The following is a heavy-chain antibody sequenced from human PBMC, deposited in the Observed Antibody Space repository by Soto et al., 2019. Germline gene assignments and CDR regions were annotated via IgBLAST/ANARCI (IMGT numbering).Heavy chain of an antibody. V-gene: IGHV3-21*01. D-gene: IGHD3-9*01. J-gene: IGHJ2*01. CDR2: ISSSSSYI. Sequence: GGSLRLSCAASGFTFSSYSMNWVRQAPGKGLEWVSSISSSSSYIYYADSVKGRFTISRDNAKNSLYLQMNSLRAEDTAVYYCARSPPYYDILPYFDLWGRGTLVTVSS. CDR1: GFTFSSYS. CDR3: ARSPPYYDILPYFDL.